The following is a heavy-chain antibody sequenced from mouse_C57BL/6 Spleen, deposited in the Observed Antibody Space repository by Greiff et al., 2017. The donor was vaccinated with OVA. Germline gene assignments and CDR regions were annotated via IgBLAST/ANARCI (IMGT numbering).Heavy chain of an antibody. D-gene: IGHD2-2*01. J-gene: IGHJ2*01. CDR2: INPYNGGT. CDR3: ARGEVTTGADY. CDR1: GYTFTDYY. Sequence: DVQLQESGPVLVKPGASVKMSCKASGYTFTDYYMNWVKQSHGKSLEWIGVINPYNGGTSYNQKFKGKATLTVDKSSSTAYMELNSLTSEDSAVYYCARGEVTTGADYWGQGTTLTVSS. V-gene: IGHV1-19*01.